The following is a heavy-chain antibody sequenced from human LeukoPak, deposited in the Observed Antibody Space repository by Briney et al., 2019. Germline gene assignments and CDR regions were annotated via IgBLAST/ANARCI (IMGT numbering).Heavy chain of an antibody. CDR1: GLTFNSYA. CDR2: ISSDGGTT. CDR3: ASLYSTYY. Sequence: GGSLRLSCAASGLTFNSYALTWVRQAPGKGLEWVSGISSDGGTTYYADSVKGRFAISRDNSKNTLYLQMHSLRAEDTALYYCASLYSTYYWGQGTLVTVSS. D-gene: IGHD6-13*01. J-gene: IGHJ4*02. V-gene: IGHV3-23*01.